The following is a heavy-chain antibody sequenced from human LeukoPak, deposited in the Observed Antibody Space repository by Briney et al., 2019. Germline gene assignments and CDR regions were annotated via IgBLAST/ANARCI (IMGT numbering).Heavy chain of an antibody. V-gene: IGHV1-2*06. CDR2: INPNSGGT. Sequence: ASVKVSCKASGYTFTGYYMHWVRQAPGQGLEWMGRINPNSGGTNYAQKFQGRVTITADESTSTAYMELSSLRSEDTAVYYCASPSRGSYCTNGVCYYYYYGMDVWGQGTTVTVSS. CDR3: ASPSRGSYCTNGVCYYYYYGMDV. D-gene: IGHD2-8*01. J-gene: IGHJ6*02. CDR1: GYTFTGYY.